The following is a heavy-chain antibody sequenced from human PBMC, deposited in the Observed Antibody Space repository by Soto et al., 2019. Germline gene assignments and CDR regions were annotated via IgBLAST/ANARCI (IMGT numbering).Heavy chain of an antibody. CDR2: ISAYNGNT. J-gene: IGHJ6*02. CDR3: ASVYGDNYYYYGMDV. CDR1: GYTFTSYG. D-gene: IGHD4-17*01. Sequence: QVQLVQSGAEVKKPGASVKVSCKASGYTFTSYGISWVRQAPGQGLEWMGWISAYNGNTNYAQKLQGRVTMTTDTSTSTDYMELRSLRSDDTAVYYCASVYGDNYYYYGMDVWGQGTTVTVSS. V-gene: IGHV1-18*04.